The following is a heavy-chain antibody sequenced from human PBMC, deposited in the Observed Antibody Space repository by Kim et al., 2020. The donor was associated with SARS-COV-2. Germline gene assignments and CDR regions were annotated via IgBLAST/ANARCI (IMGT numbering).Heavy chain of an antibody. J-gene: IGHJ6*02. Sequence: SETLSLTCTVSGGSITSYYWSWIRQPPGKGLEWIGYIYSSGSTSYNPSLKSRVTISVDTSNNQFSLEVRSVTAADTAVYYCARDGWTNSEKDNNLDYYYGMDVWGQGTTVTVSS. CDR2: IYSSGST. D-gene: IGHD1-26*01. V-gene: IGHV4-59*01. CDR3: ARDGWTNSEKDNNLDYYYGMDV. CDR1: GGSITSYY.